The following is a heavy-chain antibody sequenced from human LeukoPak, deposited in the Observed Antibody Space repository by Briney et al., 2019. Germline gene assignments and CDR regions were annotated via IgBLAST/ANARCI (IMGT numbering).Heavy chain of an antibody. D-gene: IGHD3-22*01. CDR1: GFTFSSHW. J-gene: IGHJ5*02. V-gene: IGHV3-7*03. CDR3: ARDDLLHRNWFDP. Sequence: GGSLRLFCAASGFTFSSHWMSWVRQAPGKGPEWVANIKQDGTEIYYVDSVKGRFTISRDNSKNTLYLQMNSLRVEDTAFYYCARDDLLHRNWFDPWGQGTLVTVSS. CDR2: IKQDGTEI.